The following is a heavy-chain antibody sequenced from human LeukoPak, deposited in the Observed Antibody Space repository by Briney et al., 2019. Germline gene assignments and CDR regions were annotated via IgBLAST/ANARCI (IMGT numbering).Heavy chain of an antibody. CDR2: VYHSGST. Sequence: SGTLSLTCAVSGDSISTNHWWSWVRQPPGKGLEWIGEVYHSGSTNYNPSLKSRVTISVDKSKNLFSLKLTSVTAADTAMYYCARALKLTTYYYDSSGYRGGWFDPWGQGTLVTVSS. CDR1: GDSISTNHW. V-gene: IGHV4-4*02. CDR3: ARALKLTTYYYDSSGYRGGWFDP. D-gene: IGHD3-22*01. J-gene: IGHJ5*02.